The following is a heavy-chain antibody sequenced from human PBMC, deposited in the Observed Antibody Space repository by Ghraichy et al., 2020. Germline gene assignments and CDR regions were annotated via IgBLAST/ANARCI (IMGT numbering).Heavy chain of an antibody. CDR2: ISSSSSTI. V-gene: IGHV3-48*04. D-gene: IGHD4-17*01. J-gene: IGHJ4*02. Sequence: GGSLRLSCAASGFTFSSYSMNWVRQAPGKGLEWVSYISSSSSTIYYADSVKGRFTISRDNAKNSLYLQMNSLRAEDTAVYYCARGYGDYALGYWGQGTLVTVSS. CDR1: GFTFSSYS. CDR3: ARGYGDYALGY.